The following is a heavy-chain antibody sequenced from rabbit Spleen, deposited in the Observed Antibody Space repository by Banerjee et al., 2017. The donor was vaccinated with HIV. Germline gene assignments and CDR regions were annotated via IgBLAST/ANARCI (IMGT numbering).Heavy chain of an antibody. CDR2: IGAGSGST. Sequence: QSLEESGGDLVKPGASLTLTCTASGFSFSSSYYMCWVRQAPGKGLEWIACIGAGSGSTYYASWAKGRFTISKTSSTTVTLQMTSLTAADTATYFCARANSDYTGYAYAWYFGLWGQGPWSPS. CDR3: ARANSDYTGYAYAWYFGL. D-gene: IGHD6-1*01. V-gene: IGHV1S40*01. CDR1: GFSFSSSYY. J-gene: IGHJ4*01.